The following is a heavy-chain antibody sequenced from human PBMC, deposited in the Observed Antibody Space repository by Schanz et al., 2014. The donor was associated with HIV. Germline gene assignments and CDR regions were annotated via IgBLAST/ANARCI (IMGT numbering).Heavy chain of an antibody. D-gene: IGHD6-13*01. J-gene: IGHJ4*02. CDR1: GFSFSTYG. V-gene: IGHV3-33*08. CDR3: ARHPRPYSSSWYEYYFDY. Sequence: QVQLVESGGGVVQPGRSLRLSCAASGFSFSTYGMHWVRQAPGKGLEWVAVIWFDGTNKYYADSVKGRFTISRDNSKNTLYLQMNSLRAEDTAVYYCARHPRPYSSSWYEYYFDYWGQGTLVTVSS. CDR2: IWFDGTNK.